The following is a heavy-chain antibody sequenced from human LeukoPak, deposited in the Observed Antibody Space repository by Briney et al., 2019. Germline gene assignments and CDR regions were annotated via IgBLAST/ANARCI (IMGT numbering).Heavy chain of an antibody. CDR1: GFTFSSYA. V-gene: IGHV3-30-3*01. D-gene: IGHD5-18*01. J-gene: IGHJ4*02. CDR2: ISYDGSNK. Sequence: GGSLRLSCAASGFTFSSYAMHWVRQAPGKGLEWVAVISYDGSNKYYADSVKGRFTISRDNSKNTLYLQMNSLRAEDTAVYYCASPATRGYSYGYARWGQGTLVTVSS. CDR3: ASPATRGYSYGYAR.